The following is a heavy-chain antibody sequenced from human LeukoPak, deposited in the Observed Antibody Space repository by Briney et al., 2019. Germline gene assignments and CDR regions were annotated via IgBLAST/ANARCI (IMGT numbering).Heavy chain of an antibody. Sequence: GGSLRLSCAASGFTFNSYSMNWVRQAPGKGLEWVSSISSTSTYIFYADSVKGRFTVSRDNARNSLHLQMNSLRAEDTAVYYCPTSSVANYFDNWGQGTLVTVSS. J-gene: IGHJ4*02. V-gene: IGHV3-21*01. CDR3: PTSSVANYFDN. CDR2: ISSTSTYI. D-gene: IGHD2-15*01. CDR1: GFTFNSYS.